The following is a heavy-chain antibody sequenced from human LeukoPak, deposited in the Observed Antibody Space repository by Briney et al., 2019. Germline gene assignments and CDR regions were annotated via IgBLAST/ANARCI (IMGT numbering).Heavy chain of an antibody. V-gene: IGHV3-30*02. CDR3: AREAAWGNWYFDL. J-gene: IGHJ2*01. Sequence: GGSLRLSCAASGFIFSGYGMHWVRQAPGKGLEWVAVIGDTGRAKYYADSVEGRFTASRDNSKNTLYLEMNSLRYDDTALYYCAREAAWGNWYFDLWGRGTLVTVSS. CDR1: GFIFSGYG. D-gene: IGHD3-16*01. CDR2: IGDTGRAK.